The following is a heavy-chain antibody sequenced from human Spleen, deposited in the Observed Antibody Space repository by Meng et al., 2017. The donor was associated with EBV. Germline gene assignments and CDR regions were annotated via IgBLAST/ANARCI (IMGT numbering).Heavy chain of an antibody. CDR3: ARENPARGNWFDP. J-gene: IGHJ5*02. V-gene: IGHV4-61*01. CDR1: GGSVSSGSYY. Sequence: QVQLQESGPGLVKPSATLSLICTVSGGSVSSGSYYWTWIRQPPGKGLEWIGYIYNSGSTNYNPSLKSRVTISVDTSKNQFSLTLSSVTAADTAVYYCARENPARGNWFDPWGQGALVTVSS. D-gene: IGHD3-10*01. CDR2: IYNSGST.